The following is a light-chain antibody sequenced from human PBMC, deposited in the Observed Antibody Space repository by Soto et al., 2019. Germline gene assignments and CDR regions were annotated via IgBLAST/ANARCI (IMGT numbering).Light chain of an antibody. CDR1: QSVLSSSNNLNY. J-gene: IGKJ4*01. CDR3: QQYYSSPIT. CDR2: GAS. V-gene: IGKV4-1*01. Sequence: DIVMTQSPDSLAVSLGERATINCKSSQSVLSSSNNLNYLAWYQHKSGQPPKLLIYGASTRRSGVPDRISGSGSGTDFTLTISILQPEDVAVYSCQQYYSSPITFGGGTKVEIK.